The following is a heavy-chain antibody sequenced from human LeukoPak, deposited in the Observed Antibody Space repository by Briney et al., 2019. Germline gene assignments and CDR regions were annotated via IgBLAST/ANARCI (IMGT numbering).Heavy chain of an antibody. D-gene: IGHD2-15*01. Sequence: GGSLRLSCAASGFAFTSYSMTWVRQAPGRGLEWVARIKEDGSDINYVDSVKGRFILSRDNAKNSVYLQMNSLRAEDTAVYYCAREWWFLDYWGQGTLVTVSS. V-gene: IGHV3-7*05. CDR2: IKEDGSDI. CDR3: AREWWFLDY. J-gene: IGHJ4*02. CDR1: GFAFTSYS.